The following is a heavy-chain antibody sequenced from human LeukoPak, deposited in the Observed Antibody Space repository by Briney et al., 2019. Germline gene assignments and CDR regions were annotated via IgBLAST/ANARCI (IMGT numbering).Heavy chain of an antibody. CDR2: INPNSGGT. V-gene: IGHV1-2*02. Sequence: EASVKVSCMASGYTFTGYYMHWVRQAPGQGLEWMGWINPNSGGTNYAQKFQGRVTMTRDTSISTAYMELSRLRSDDTAVYYCARMDWAYYYYYMDVWGKGTTVTVSS. D-gene: IGHD3/OR15-3a*01. J-gene: IGHJ6*03. CDR3: ARMDWAYYYYYMDV. CDR1: GYTFTGYY.